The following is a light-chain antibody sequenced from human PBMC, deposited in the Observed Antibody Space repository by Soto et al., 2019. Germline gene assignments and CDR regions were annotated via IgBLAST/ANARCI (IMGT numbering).Light chain of an antibody. CDR2: KAS. Sequence: DIQMTQSPSTLSGSVVDIVTITWRASQTISSWLAWYQQKPGKAPKLLIYKASTLKSGVPSRFSGSGSGTEFTLTISSLQPDDFVTYYCQHYNSYSEAFGQGTRGDI. CDR1: QTISSW. V-gene: IGKV1-5*03. CDR3: QHYNSYSEA. J-gene: IGKJ1*01.